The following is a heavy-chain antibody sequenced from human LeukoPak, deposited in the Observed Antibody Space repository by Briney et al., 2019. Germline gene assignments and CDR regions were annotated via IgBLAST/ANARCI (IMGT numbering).Heavy chain of an antibody. J-gene: IGHJ5*02. CDR1: GFTFSSYG. D-gene: IGHD6-13*01. Sequence: GGSLRLSCAASGFTFSSYGMHWVRQAPGKGLEWVAFIRYDGSNKYYADSVKGRFTISSDNSKNTLYLQMNSLRAEDTAVYYCAKDLRAKAIAAAGTSFDPWGQGTLVTVSS. V-gene: IGHV3-30*02. CDR2: IRYDGSNK. CDR3: AKDLRAKAIAAAGTSFDP.